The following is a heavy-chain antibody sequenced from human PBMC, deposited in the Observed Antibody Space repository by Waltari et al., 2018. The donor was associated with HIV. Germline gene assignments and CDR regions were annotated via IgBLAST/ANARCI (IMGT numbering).Heavy chain of an antibody. J-gene: IGHJ4*02. CDR1: GLTFRRFA. CDR3: AKGGATIRRFVFDY. D-gene: IGHD1-26*01. V-gene: IGHV3-23*01. CDR2: ISGSGGST. Sequence: ELQLLESGGGLVQPGGSLRRSWAASGLTFRRFAMGLVAQAPGKGLEWVSAISGSGGSTYYADSVKGRFTISRDNSKNTLYLQMNSLRAEDTAVYYCAKGGATIRRFVFDYWGQGTLVTVSS.